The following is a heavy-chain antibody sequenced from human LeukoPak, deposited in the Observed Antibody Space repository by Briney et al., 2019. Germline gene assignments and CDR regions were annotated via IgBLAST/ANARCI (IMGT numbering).Heavy chain of an antibody. CDR3: AKDLYIGWFDP. CDR1: GFTFSSYA. V-gene: IGHV3-23*01. D-gene: IGHD3-16*01. J-gene: IGHJ5*02. CDR2: ISHDATGT. Sequence: GGSLRLSCAASGFTFSSYAMTWVRQAPGKGLEWVSSISHDATGTYYADSVKGRFTISRDNSKNTLYLQMNSLRAEDTAVYYCAKDLYIGWFDPWGQGTLVTVSS.